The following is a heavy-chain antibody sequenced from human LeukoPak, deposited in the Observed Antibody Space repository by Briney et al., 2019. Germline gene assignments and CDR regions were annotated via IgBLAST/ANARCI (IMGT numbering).Heavy chain of an antibody. CDR3: ATDGRNRGVMAMDV. D-gene: IGHD3-10*01. J-gene: IGHJ6*02. CDR2: ISYDGTTE. CDR1: GFTFRTFP. V-gene: IGHV3-30-3*01. Sequence: PGGSLRLSCSASGFTFRTFPVHWVRQSPGKGLEWLAFISYDGTTEFYADSVKGRFTISRDNSKNTGYLQIINLRPEDAAVYYCATDGRNRGVMAMDVWGQGTTVIVSS.